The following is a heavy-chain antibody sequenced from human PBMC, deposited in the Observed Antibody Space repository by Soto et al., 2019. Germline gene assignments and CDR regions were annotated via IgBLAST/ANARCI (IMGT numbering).Heavy chain of an antibody. D-gene: IGHD3-10*01. CDR3: ARLNFDYYGSGWAPQGYYYYYMDV. CDR2: IYYSGST. J-gene: IGHJ6*03. CDR1: GGSISSSSYY. V-gene: IGHV4-39*01. Sequence: SETLSLTCTVSGGSISSSSYYWGWIRQPPGKGLEWIGSIYYSGSTYYNPSLKSRVTISVDTSKNQFSLKLSSVTAADTAVYYCARLNFDYYGSGWAPQGYYYYYMDVWGKGTTVTVSS.